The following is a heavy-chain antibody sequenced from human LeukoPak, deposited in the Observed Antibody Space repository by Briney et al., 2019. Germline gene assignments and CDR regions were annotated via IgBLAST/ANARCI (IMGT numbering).Heavy chain of an antibody. J-gene: IGHJ5*02. V-gene: IGHV1-69*01. Sequence: SVKVSCKASGGTFSSYAISWVRQAPGQGLEWMGGIIPIFGTANYAQKFQGRVTITADESTSTAYMELSSLRSEDTAVYYSARDRPGRYCSTTSCFTASPFAPWGQGTLVTVSS. CDR3: ARDRPGRYCSTTSCFTASPFAP. D-gene: IGHD2-2*02. CDR1: GGTFSSYA. CDR2: IIPIFGTA.